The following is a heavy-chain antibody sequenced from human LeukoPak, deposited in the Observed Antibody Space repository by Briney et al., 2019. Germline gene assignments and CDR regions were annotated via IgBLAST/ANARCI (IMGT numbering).Heavy chain of an antibody. Sequence: GGSLRLSCAASGFTFSSYSMSWVRQAPGKGLEWVSSISSSSSYIYYADSVKGRFTISRDNAKNSLYLQMNSLRAEDTAVYYCARGPFDWDYFDYWGQGTLVTVSS. CDR2: ISSSSSYI. CDR3: ARGPFDWDYFDY. CDR1: GFTFSSYS. D-gene: IGHD3-9*01. V-gene: IGHV3-21*01. J-gene: IGHJ4*02.